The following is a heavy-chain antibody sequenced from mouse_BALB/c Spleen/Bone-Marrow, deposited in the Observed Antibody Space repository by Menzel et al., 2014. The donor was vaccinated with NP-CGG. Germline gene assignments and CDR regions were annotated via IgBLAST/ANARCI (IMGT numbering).Heavy chain of an antibody. Sequence: VKLQESGAELAKPGASVKMSCKASGYTFTSYWMHWVNQRPGQGLEWIGYINPSTGYPDYNQNFNDKATLTADKSSSTEYMQLSSLTSKDSAVYYCARGNPLYAMDYWGQGTPGTVSS. J-gene: IGHJ4*01. CDR1: GYTFTSYW. CDR3: ARGNPLYAMDY. V-gene: IGHV1-7*01. D-gene: IGHD2-1*01. CDR2: INPSTGYP.